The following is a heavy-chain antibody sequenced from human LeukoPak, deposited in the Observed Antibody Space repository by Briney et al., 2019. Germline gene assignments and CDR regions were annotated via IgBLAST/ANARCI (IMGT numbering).Heavy chain of an antibody. CDR3: AREDTGVAFDI. D-gene: IGHD2-8*01. J-gene: IGHJ3*02. CDR2: ISGSGIK. CDR1: GFTFSSYA. Sequence: GGSLRLSCAASGFTFSSYAISWVRQAPGKGLEWVSYISGSGIKHYADSVKGRFTISRDNAKNSLYLQMNSLRVEDTAVYYCAREDTGVAFDIWGQGTTVTV. V-gene: IGHV3-48*03.